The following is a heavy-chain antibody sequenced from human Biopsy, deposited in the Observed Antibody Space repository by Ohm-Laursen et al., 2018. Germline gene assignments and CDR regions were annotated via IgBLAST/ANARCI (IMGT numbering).Heavy chain of an antibody. V-gene: IGHV4-34*01. J-gene: IGHJ4*02. CDR2: INHSGST. D-gene: IGHD6-19*01. CDR1: GGSFSGYY. CDR3: ARGRLRAVARFDY. Sequence: GTLSLTCAVYGGSFSGYYWSWIRQPPGKGLEWIGEINHSGSTNYNPSLKSRVTISVDTSKNQFSLKLSSVTAADTAVYYCARGRLRAVARFDYWAQGTLVTVSS.